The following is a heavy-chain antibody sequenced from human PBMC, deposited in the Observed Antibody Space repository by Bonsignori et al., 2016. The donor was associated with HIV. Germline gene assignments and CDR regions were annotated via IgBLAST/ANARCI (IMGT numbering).Heavy chain of an antibody. D-gene: IGHD6-25*01. V-gene: IGHV1-18*01. Sequence: WVRQAPGQGLEWMGWISAYNGNTNYAQKFQGRVSVTSDTSTSTVYMELRSLRSDDTAVYYCARAFSGVLDYWGQGTLVTVSS. CDR2: ISAYNGNT. CDR3: ARAFSGVLDY. J-gene: IGHJ4*02.